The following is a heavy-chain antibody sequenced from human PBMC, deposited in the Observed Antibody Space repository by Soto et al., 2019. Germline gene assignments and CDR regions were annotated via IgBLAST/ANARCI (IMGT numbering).Heavy chain of an antibody. CDR2: TYYRSKWYN. Sequence: PSQTLSLTCAISGDSVSSNSATWNCIRQSPSRGLEWLGRTYYRSKWYNDYAVSVKSRITVNPDTSKNQFSLQLNSVTPEDTAVYYCARSGLARVATAAYMDAWGKGTTVTVSS. CDR3: ARSGLARVATAAYMDA. D-gene: IGHD5-12*01. V-gene: IGHV6-1*01. J-gene: IGHJ6*03. CDR1: GDSVSSNSAT.